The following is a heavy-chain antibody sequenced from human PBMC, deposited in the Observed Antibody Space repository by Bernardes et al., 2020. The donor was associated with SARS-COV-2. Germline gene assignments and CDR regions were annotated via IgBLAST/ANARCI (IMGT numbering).Heavy chain of an antibody. CDR1: GYTFTGYY. V-gene: IGHV1-2*02. D-gene: IGHD3-22*01. Sequence: ASVKVSCMASGYTFTGYYMHWVRQAPGQGLEWMGWINPNSGGTNYAQKFQGRVTMTRDTSISTAYMEVSRLRSDDTAVYYCAIPPTNYDRYGMDVWGQGTTVTVSS. J-gene: IGHJ6*02. CDR2: INPNSGGT. CDR3: AIPPTNYDRYGMDV.